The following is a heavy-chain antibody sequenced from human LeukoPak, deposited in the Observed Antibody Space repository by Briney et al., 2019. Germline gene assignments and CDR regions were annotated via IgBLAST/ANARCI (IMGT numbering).Heavy chain of an antibody. V-gene: IGHV4-59*08. J-gene: IGHJ3*02. D-gene: IGHD3-16*01. CDR2: IYYSGGT. CDR3: ARGGTASLAFDI. Sequence: PSETLSLTCTVSGGSISTSYWIWIRQPPGMGLEWIGSIYYSGGTNYNPSLKSRVTISLDTSKNHFSLKLNSVTAADTAVYYCARGGTASLAFDIWGQGTMVTVSS. CDR1: GGSISTSY.